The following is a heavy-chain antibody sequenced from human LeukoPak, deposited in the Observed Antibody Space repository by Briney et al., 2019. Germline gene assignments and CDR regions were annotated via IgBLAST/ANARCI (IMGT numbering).Heavy chain of an antibody. V-gene: IGHV3-53*01. CDR2: IYSGGST. J-gene: IGHJ4*02. D-gene: IGHD5-24*01. CDR3: ARDRDGYNYD. Sequence: GGSLRLSCAASGFTVSSNYMSWVRQAPGKGLEWVSVIYSGGSTYYADSVKGRFTISRDNSKDTLYLQMNSLRAEDTAVYYCARDRDGYNYDWGQGTLVTVSS. CDR1: GFTVSSNY.